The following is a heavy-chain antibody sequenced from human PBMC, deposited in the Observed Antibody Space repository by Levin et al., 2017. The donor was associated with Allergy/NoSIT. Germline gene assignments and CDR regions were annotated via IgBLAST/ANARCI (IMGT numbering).Heavy chain of an antibody. V-gene: IGHV3-9*01. J-gene: IGHJ3*02. CDR1: GFTFDDSA. CDR3: AKDRLTTLTTTGASDI. CDR2: ISWNSGSI. Sequence: LSLTCAASGFTFDDSAMHWVRQAPWKGLDWVSGISWNSGSISYADSVRGRFAISRDNAKNSLYLQMNSLRAEDTAFYYCAKDRLTTLTTTGASDIWGQGTMVTVSS. D-gene: IGHD4-11*01.